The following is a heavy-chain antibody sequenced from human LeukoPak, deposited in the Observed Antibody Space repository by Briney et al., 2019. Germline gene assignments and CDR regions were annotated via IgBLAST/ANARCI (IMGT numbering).Heavy chain of an antibody. D-gene: IGHD6-13*01. J-gene: IGHJ4*02. Sequence: GGSLRLSCAASGFTFSGYSMSCVRQAPGKGPEWVSTISGSGDATYYADSVKGRFTISRDNSKNTLYLQMNSLRAEDTAVYYCAKDRYSGLNTIDYWGQGTLVTVSS. CDR1: GFTFSGYS. V-gene: IGHV3-23*01. CDR3: AKDRYSGLNTIDY. CDR2: ISGSGDAT.